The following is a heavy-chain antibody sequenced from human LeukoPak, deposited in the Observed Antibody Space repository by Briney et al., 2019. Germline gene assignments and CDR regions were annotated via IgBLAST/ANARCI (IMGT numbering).Heavy chain of an antibody. Sequence: GGSLRLSCAASGFTFIDFAMSWVRQAPGKGLEWVSGISGSGDSTYYADSVKGRFTISRDNSKNTVHLQMNSLRAEDTPIYYCAKESVPPIWGQGTMVTVSS. J-gene: IGHJ3*02. V-gene: IGHV3-23*01. CDR1: GFTFIDFA. D-gene: IGHD2-2*01. CDR3: AKESVPPI. CDR2: ISGSGDST.